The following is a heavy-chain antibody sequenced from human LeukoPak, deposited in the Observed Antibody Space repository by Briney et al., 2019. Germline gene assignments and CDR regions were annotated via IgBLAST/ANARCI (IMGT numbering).Heavy chain of an antibody. CDR1: GGSISSTLYY. CDR3: VQGWRDN. D-gene: IGHD2-15*01. Sequence: SETLSLTCTVSGGSISSTLYYWGWIRQPPGKGLEWIGNIFYSGSTYYSPSLESRVTISVDTSKNQFSLRLNSVTAADTAVYYCVQGWRDNWGQGTLVTVSS. J-gene: IGHJ4*02. V-gene: IGHV4-39*07. CDR2: IFYSGST.